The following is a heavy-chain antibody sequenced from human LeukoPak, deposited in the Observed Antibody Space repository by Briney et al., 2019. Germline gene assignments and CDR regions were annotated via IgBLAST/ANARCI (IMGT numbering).Heavy chain of an antibody. CDR1: RGSISTYY. CDR3: ARGYCSGGNCYYFDY. D-gene: IGHD2-15*01. Sequence: SETLSLTCTVSRGSISTYYWSWIRQSPGKGLEWIGFIYYTGSTNYNPSLKSRVTISLDTSKNQFSLKLSSVTAADTAVYYCARGYCSGGNCYYFDYWGQGTLVTVSS. J-gene: IGHJ4*02. CDR2: IYYTGST. V-gene: IGHV4-59*01.